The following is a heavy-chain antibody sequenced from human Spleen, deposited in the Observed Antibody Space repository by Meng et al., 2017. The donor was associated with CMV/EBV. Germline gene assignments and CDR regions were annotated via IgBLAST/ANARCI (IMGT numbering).Heavy chain of an antibody. D-gene: IGHD2-2*01. Sequence: ASVKVSCKASGYTFLKYGISWVRQAPGQGLEWVGGISVSNGKTKTAEEFQGRVTMTTDTSTNTAYMELRRLGTGDTAVYYCARVPSAEVGGSTTYYYYGIDVWGQGTTVTVSS. J-gene: IGHJ6*02. CDR1: GYTFLKYG. V-gene: IGHV1-18*01. CDR3: ARVPSAEVGGSTTYYYYGIDV. CDR2: ISVSNGKT.